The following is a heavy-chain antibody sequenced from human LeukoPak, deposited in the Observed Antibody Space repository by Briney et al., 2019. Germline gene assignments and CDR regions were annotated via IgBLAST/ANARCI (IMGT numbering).Heavy chain of an antibody. D-gene: IGHD6-13*01. CDR3: ARDRSNVAATDGWFDP. J-gene: IGHJ5*02. CDR2: ISSSGSTI. Sequence: GGSLRLSCAASGFTFSSYEMNWVRQAPGKGLEWVSYISSSGSTIYYADSVKGRFTISRDNAKNSLYLQMNSLRAEDTAVYYCARDRSNVAATDGWFDPWGQGTLVTVSS. V-gene: IGHV3-48*03. CDR1: GFTFSSYE.